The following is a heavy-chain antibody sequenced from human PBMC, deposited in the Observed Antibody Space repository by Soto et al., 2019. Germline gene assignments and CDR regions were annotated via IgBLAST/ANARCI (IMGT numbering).Heavy chain of an antibody. V-gene: IGHV3-23*01. CDR1: GFTFSSYA. CDR2: ISGSGGST. Sequence: PGGSLRLSCAASGFTFSSYAMSWVRQAPGKGLEWVSAISGSGGSTYYADSVKGRFTISRDNSKNTLYLQMNSLRAEDTAVYYCAKGQTGDPYYYYYMDVWGKGTTVTVSS. D-gene: IGHD7-27*01. J-gene: IGHJ6*03. CDR3: AKGQTGDPYYYYYMDV.